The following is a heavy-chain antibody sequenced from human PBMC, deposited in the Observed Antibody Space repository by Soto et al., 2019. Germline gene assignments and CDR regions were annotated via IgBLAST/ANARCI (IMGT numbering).Heavy chain of an antibody. V-gene: IGHV3-11*06. J-gene: IGHJ6*02. CDR2: ISGSSGYT. CDR1: GFSFSDSY. Sequence: QVQLVESGGGLVKPGGSLRLSCAASGFSFSDSYMSWVRQAPGKRLEWVAYISGSSGYTGYADSVKGRFTISRDNAKNSLYLQMNSLRVEDTAVYYCARDRGGYGPPDVWGQGTTVTVSS. D-gene: IGHD3-10*01. CDR3: ARDRGGYGPPDV.